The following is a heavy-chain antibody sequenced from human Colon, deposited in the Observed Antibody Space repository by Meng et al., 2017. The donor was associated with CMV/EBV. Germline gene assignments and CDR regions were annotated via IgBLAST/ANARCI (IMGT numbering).Heavy chain of an antibody. V-gene: IGHV1-2*02. CDR1: GYRISDYY. Sequence: QVQPGQSGDGVKKPGTAVKVSCEASGYRISDYYLHWVREAPGQGLEWMGWNNPKKGDTKYAQKFQGRVSMSRDTSISTAYMELSRLTSDDTAMYYCARDSHYNFGHDSFDIWGQGTMVTVSS. D-gene: IGHD1-1*01. CDR3: ARDSHYNFGHDSFDI. J-gene: IGHJ3*02. CDR2: NNPKKGDT.